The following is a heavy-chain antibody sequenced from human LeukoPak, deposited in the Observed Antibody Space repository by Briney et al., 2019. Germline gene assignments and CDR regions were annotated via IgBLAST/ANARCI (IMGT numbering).Heavy chain of an antibody. CDR2: ISYDGSKI. J-gene: IGHJ4*02. D-gene: IGHD1-26*01. Sequence: HPGGSLRLSCAASGFTFSSYPLHWVRQAPGKGLEWVTLISYDGSKIYYADSVKGRFSISRDNSKNTLYLQMSSLRAEDTAVYYCAKGLVGAPRGFDYWGQGTLVTVSS. CDR1: GFTFSSYP. V-gene: IGHV3-30-3*01. CDR3: AKGLVGAPRGFDY.